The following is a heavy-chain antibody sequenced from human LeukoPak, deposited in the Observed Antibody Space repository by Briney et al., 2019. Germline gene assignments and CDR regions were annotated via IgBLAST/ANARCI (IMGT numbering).Heavy chain of an antibody. CDR2: IRYDGSNK. J-gene: IGHJ4*02. Sequence: GGSLRLSCAASGFTFSSYGMHWVRQAPGKGLEWVAFIRYDGSNKYYADSVKGRFTISRDNSKNTLYLQMNSLRAEDTAVYYCAKIVGATTGPFDYWGQGTLVTVSS. V-gene: IGHV3-30*02. D-gene: IGHD1-26*01. CDR1: GFTFSSYG. CDR3: AKIVGATTGPFDY.